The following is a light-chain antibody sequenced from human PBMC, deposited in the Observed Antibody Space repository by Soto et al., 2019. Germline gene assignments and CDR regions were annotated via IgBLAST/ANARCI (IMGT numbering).Light chain of an antibody. CDR2: YAS. Sequence: EMVMTQSPATLSVSPGERATLSCRASQNLSRNLAWYQQQPGQAPRLLIFYASTRATGIPARFSGSGSGTDFTLTTSSLQSEDFAFYYCQQYDKWPHTFGQGTKLEIK. CDR3: QQYDKWPHT. CDR1: QNLSRN. J-gene: IGKJ2*01. V-gene: IGKV3-15*01.